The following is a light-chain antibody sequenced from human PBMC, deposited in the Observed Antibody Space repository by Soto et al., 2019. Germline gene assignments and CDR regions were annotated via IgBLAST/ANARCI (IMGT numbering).Light chain of an antibody. J-gene: IGKJ1*01. V-gene: IGKV2-28*01. CDR3: MQALQPPPT. CDR1: QSLLHSNGYNY. Sequence: DIVMTQSPLSLPVTPGEPASISCRSSQSLLHSNGYNYLDWYLQKPGQSPQLLIYLGSNRASGVADRFSGSGSGTDFTLKISRVEAGDVVVYYCMQALQPPPTFGQGSKVEI. CDR2: LGS.